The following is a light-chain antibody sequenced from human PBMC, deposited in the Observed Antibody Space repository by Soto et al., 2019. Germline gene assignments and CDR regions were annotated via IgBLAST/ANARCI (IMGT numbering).Light chain of an antibody. CDR2: GAS. Sequence: EIVLTQSPGTLSLSPGERATLSCRVSQSVSSSYLAWYQQKPGQAPRLLIYGASSRATGIPDRFSGSGSGTDFTLTISRLEPEDFAVYYCQQYGSSVTFGQGTKVDIK. V-gene: IGKV3-20*01. CDR3: QQYGSSVT. CDR1: QSVSSSY. J-gene: IGKJ1*01.